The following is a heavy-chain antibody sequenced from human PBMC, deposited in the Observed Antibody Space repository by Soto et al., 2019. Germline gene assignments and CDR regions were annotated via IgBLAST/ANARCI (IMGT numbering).Heavy chain of an antibody. CDR3: SSGYRGYVPAY. CDR2: ISGSGGST. Sequence: GGSLRLSCAASGFTFSSYAMSLVRQAPGKGLEWVSAISGSGGSTYYADSVKGRFTISRDNSKNTLYLQMNSLRAEDTAVYYCSSGYRGYVPAYWSQGTLVPVSS. V-gene: IGHV3-23*01. CDR1: GFTFSSYA. D-gene: IGHD5-12*01. J-gene: IGHJ4*01.